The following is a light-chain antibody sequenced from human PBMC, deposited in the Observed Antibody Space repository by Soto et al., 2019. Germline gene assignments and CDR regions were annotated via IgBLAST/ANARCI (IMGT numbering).Light chain of an antibody. J-gene: IGKJ1*01. CDR3: QQYDNWPRT. Sequence: EIVMTQSPATLSVSPGERATLSCRASQSVSSNLAWYQQKPGQAPRLLIYGASTRATGIPARFSGSGSGTEFTLTISGLQSEDFEVYYCQQYDNWPRTFGQGTKVDIK. CDR2: GAS. CDR1: QSVSSN. V-gene: IGKV3-15*01.